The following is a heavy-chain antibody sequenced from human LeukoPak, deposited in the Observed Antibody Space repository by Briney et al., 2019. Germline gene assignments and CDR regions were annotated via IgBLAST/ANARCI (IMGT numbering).Heavy chain of an antibody. CDR2: ISYDGSNK. Sequence: PGGSLRLSCAASGFTFSSYGMHWVRQLPGKGLEWVAVISYDGSNKYYADSVKGRFTTSRDNSKNTLFLQMNSLRAEDTAVYYCARDHFTFGGVIGFDFWGQGTLVTVSS. CDR1: GFTFSSYG. D-gene: IGHD3-16*02. CDR3: ARDHFTFGGVIGFDF. V-gene: IGHV3-30*03. J-gene: IGHJ4*02.